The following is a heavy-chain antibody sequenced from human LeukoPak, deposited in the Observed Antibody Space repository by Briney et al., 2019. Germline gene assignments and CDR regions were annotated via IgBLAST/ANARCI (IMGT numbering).Heavy chain of an antibody. D-gene: IGHD3-9*01. V-gene: IGHV3-21*01. J-gene: IGHJ5*02. CDR3: ARGGGYYDILTGYFRYNWFDP. Sequence: GGSLRLSCAASGFTFSSYSMNWVRQAPGKGLEWVSSISSSSSYIYYADSVKGRFTISRDNAKNSLYLQMNSLRAEDTAVYYCARGGGYYDILTGYFRYNWFDPWGQGTLVTVSS. CDR2: ISSSSSYI. CDR1: GFTFSSYS.